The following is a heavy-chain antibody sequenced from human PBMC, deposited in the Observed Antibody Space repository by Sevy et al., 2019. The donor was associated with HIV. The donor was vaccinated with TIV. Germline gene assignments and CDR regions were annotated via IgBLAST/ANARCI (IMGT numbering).Heavy chain of an antibody. D-gene: IGHD6-19*01. Sequence: SETLSLTCTVSGGSISSYYWSWIRQPPGKGLEWIGYIYYSGSTNYNPSLKSRVTISVDTSKNQFSLKLSSVTAADTAMYYCARGGAGIFVAKNNWFDPWGQGTLVTVSS. CDR1: GGSISSYY. CDR3: ARGGAGIFVAKNNWFDP. V-gene: IGHV4-59*01. CDR2: IYYSGST. J-gene: IGHJ5*02.